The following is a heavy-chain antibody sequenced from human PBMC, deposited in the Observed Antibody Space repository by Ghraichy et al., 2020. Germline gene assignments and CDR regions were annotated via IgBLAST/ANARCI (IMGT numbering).Heavy chain of an antibody. CDR3: ASSDTAMVRKLSG. V-gene: IGHV4-34*01. CDR1: GGSFSGYY. J-gene: IGHJ4*02. Sequence: SETLSLTCAVYGGSFSGYYWSWIRQPPGKGLEWIGEINHSGSTNYNPSLKSRVTISVDTSKNQFSLKLSSVTAADTAVYYCASSDTAMVRKLSGWGQGTLVTVSS. D-gene: IGHD5-18*01. CDR2: INHSGST.